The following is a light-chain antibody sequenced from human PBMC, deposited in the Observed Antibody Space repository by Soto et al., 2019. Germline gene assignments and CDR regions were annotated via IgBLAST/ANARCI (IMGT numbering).Light chain of an antibody. CDR1: SSDVGSYNL. V-gene: IGLV2-23*02. CDR3: CSYAGSSTFD. J-gene: IGLJ1*01. Sequence: QSALTQPASVSGSPGQSITISCTGTSSDVGSYNLVSWYQQHPGKAPKLMIYEVSKRPSGVSSRFSGSKSGNTASLTISGLPAEDEADYYCCSYAGSSTFDFGTGTKLTVL. CDR2: EVS.